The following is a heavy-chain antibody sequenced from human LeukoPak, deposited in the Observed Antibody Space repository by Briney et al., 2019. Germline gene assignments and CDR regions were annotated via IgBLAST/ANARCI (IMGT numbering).Heavy chain of an antibody. CDR2: INPNSGGT. V-gene: IGHV1-2*02. Sequence: ASVKVSCKASGYTFTGHYMHWVRQAPGQGLEWMGWINPNSGGTNYAQKFQGRVTMTRDTSISTAYMELSRLRSDDTAVYYCARSAIAAAGRGNFDYWGQGTLVTVSS. J-gene: IGHJ4*02. D-gene: IGHD6-13*01. CDR3: ARSAIAAAGRGNFDY. CDR1: GYTFTGHY.